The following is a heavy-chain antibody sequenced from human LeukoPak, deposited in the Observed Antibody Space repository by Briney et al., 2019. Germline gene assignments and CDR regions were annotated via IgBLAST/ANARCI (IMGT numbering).Heavy chain of an antibody. CDR3: ARAGICGGLFDY. D-gene: IGHD2-15*01. V-gene: IGHV1-46*01. J-gene: IGHJ4*02. CDR2: INPSGGST. Sequence: ASVKVSCKASGHTFTSYYMHWVRQAPGQGLEWMGIINPSGGSTSYAQKFQGRVTMTRDTSTSTVYMELSSLRSEDTAVYYCARAGICGGLFDYWGQGTLVTVSS. CDR1: GHTFTSYY.